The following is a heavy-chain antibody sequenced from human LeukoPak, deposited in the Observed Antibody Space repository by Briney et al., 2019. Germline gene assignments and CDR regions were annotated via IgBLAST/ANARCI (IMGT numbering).Heavy chain of an antibody. CDR1: GYTFTSYG. J-gene: IGHJ4*02. Sequence: GASVKVSCKASGYTFTSYGISWVRQAPGQGLEWMGIINPSGGSTSYAQKFQGRVTMTRDMSTSTVYMELSSLRSEDTAVYYCARGTHIVATIRVSFDYWGQGTLVTVSS. D-gene: IGHD5-12*01. CDR3: ARGTHIVATIRVSFDY. CDR2: INPSGGST. V-gene: IGHV1-46*01.